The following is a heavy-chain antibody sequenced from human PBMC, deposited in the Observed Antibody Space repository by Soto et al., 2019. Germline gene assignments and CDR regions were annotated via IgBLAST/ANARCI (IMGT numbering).Heavy chain of an antibody. J-gene: IGHJ4*02. Sequence: RLSCAASGFTFSSYGMHWVRQAPGKGLEWVAVIWYDGSNKYYADSVKGRFTISRDNSKNTLYLQMNSLRAEDTAVYYCARERKSGYFDYWGQGTLVTVSS. CDR3: ARERKSGYFDY. V-gene: IGHV3-33*08. CDR2: IWYDGSNK. CDR1: GFTFSSYG. D-gene: IGHD3-3*01.